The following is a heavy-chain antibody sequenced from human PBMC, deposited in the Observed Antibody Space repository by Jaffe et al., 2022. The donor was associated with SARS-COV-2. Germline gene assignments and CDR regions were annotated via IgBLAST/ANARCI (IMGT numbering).Heavy chain of an antibody. D-gene: IGHD3-3*01. J-gene: IGHJ6*02. CDR1: GGSISSGSYY. V-gene: IGHV4-61*02. Sequence: QVQLQESGPGLVKPSQTLSLTCTVSGGSISSGSYYWSWIRQPAGKGLEWIGRIYTSGSTNYNPSLKSRVTISVDTSKNQFSLKLSSVTAADTAVYYCARENDFWSGSRVGSYGMDVWGQGTTVAVSS. CDR2: IYTSGST. CDR3: ARENDFWSGSRVGSYGMDV.